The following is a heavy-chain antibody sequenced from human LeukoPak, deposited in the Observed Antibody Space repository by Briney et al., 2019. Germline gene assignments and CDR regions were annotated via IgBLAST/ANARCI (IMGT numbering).Heavy chain of an antibody. CDR3: ARWSKLSRIQLWLSYFDY. J-gene: IGHJ4*02. CDR2: IKQDGSEK. V-gene: IGHV3-7*01. Sequence: GGSLRLSCAASGFTFSSYWMSWVRQAPGKGLEWVANIKQDGSEKYYVDSAKGRFTISRDNAKNSLYLQMNSLRAEDTAVYYCARWSKLSRIQLWLSYFDYWGQGTLVTVSS. CDR1: GFTFSSYW. D-gene: IGHD5-18*01.